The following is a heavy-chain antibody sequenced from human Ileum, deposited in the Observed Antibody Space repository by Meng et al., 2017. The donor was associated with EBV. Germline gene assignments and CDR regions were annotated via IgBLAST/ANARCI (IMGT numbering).Heavy chain of an antibody. CDR1: GGSIISSKW. D-gene: IGHD3-22*01. Sequence: GQLQGSGPRLVKSSGTVSLTGAVSGGSIISSKWWSWVRQSPGTGLEWIGEIYHHGTTNYNPSLKSRVTISVDTSKNKFFLNLTSLTAADTAVYYCARLDSSGYYFGGWFDPWGQGILVTVSS. CDR3: ARLDSSGYYFGGWFDP. J-gene: IGHJ5*02. CDR2: IYHHGTT. V-gene: IGHV4-4*02.